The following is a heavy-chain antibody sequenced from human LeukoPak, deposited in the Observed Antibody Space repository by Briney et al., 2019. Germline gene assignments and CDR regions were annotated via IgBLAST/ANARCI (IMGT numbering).Heavy chain of an antibody. D-gene: IGHD3-3*01. CDR2: INHSGST. Sequence: SETLSLTCAVYGGSFSGYYWSWIRQPPGKGLEWIGEINHSGSTNYNPSLKSRVTISVDTSKNQFSLKLSSVTAADTAVYYCARGRTAWGARFLEWLLFFDYWGQGTPVTVSS. J-gene: IGHJ4*02. CDR3: ARGRTAWGARFLEWLLFFDY. V-gene: IGHV4-34*01. CDR1: GGSFSGYY.